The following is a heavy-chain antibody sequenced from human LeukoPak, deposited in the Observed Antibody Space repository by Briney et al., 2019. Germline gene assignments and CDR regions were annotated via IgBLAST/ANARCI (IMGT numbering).Heavy chain of an antibody. CDR3: ARQSVGTASIYYFAY. CDR2: INHSGRT. D-gene: IGHD1-26*01. CDR1: GASISGSSGSY. J-gene: IGHJ4*02. V-gene: IGHV4-39*01. Sequence: SETLSLTCTVSGASISGSSGSYWGWIRQPPGKGLEWISSINHSGRTHYNPFLKSRVSISADTSKNQFSLNLNSVTAADTAVYYCARQSVGTASIYYFAYWGQGILVTVSS.